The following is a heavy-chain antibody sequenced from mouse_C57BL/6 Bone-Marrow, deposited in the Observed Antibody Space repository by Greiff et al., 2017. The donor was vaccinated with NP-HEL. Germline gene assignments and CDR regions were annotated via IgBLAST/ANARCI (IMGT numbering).Heavy chain of an antibody. J-gene: IGHJ3*01. CDR2: IDPENGDT. CDR1: GFNIKDDY. V-gene: IGHV14-4*01. Sequence: VHVKQSGAELVRPGASVKLSCTASGFNIKDDYMHWVKQRPEQGLEWIGWIDPENGDTEYASKFQGKATITADTSSNTAYLQLSSLTSEDTAVYYCTTNYSNYWGQGTLVTVSA. D-gene: IGHD2-5*01. CDR3: TTNYSNY.